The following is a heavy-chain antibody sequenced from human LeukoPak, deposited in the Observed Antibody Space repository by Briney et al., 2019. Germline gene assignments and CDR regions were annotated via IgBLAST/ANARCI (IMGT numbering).Heavy chain of an antibody. CDR2: IYYSGST. CDR1: GGSISSYY. J-gene: IGHJ4*02. V-gene: IGHV4-59*01. Sequence: SETLSLTCTVSGGSISSYYWSWIRQPPGKGLEWIGYIYYSGSTNYNPSLKSRVTISVDTSKNQFSLKLSSVTAADTAVYYCARTSVLLWFGESPGPLDYWGQGTLVTVSS. CDR3: ARTSVLLWFGESPGPLDY. D-gene: IGHD3-10*01.